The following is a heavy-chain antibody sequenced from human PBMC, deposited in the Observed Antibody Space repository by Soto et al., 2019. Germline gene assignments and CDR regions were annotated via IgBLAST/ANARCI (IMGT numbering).Heavy chain of an antibody. CDR1: GFSFNNYA. D-gene: IGHD2-2*01. V-gene: IGHV3-9*01. J-gene: IGHJ3*02. CDR3: AKGVSTSWLRDGFDI. CDR2: ISSNSGSV. Sequence: VELVESGGGLVQPGRSLRLSCAASGFSFNNYAMHWVRQVPGKGLEWVSGISSNSGSVGYADSVKGRFTISRDNGKNSLYLEMNSLTVEDSALYYCAKGVSTSWLRDGFDIWGQGTMVTASS.